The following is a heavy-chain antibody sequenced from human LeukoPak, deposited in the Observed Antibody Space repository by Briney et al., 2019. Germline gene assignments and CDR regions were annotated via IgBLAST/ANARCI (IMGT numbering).Heavy chain of an antibody. CDR3: ARCSYGNPYYYYYYMDV. D-gene: IGHD5-18*01. J-gene: IGHJ6*03. Sequence: GASVKVSCKASGYTFTGYYMHWVRQAPGQGLEWMGWINPNSGGTNYAQKFQGRVTMTRDTSISTAYKELSSLRSEDTAVYYCARCSYGNPYYYYYYMDVWGKGTTVTVSS. V-gene: IGHV1-2*02. CDR2: INPNSGGT. CDR1: GYTFTGYY.